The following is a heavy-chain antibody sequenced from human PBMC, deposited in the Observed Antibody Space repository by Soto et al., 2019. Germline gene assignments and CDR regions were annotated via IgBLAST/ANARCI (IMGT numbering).Heavy chain of an antibody. Sequence: DVHLLESGGGLVQPGGSLRLSCAASGFMFSAYAMHWVRQAPGQGLEWVSSMSGTSADTCYADSVKGRFTVSRDSSKDTLYLQLNSLRAEDTALYFCAREDGGGPFDYWGQGTLVIVSS. J-gene: IGHJ4*02. CDR2: MSGTSADT. CDR1: GFMFSAYA. D-gene: IGHD2-15*01. CDR3: AREDGGGPFDY. V-gene: IGHV3-23*01.